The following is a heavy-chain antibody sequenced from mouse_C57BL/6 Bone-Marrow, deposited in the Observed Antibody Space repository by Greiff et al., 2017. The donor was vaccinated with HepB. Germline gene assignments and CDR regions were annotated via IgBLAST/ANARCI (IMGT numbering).Heavy chain of an antibody. CDR1: GYTFTDHT. D-gene: IGHD1-1*02. CDR3: ARRVDYYAMDY. Sequence: VMLVESDAELVKPGASVKISCKVSGYTFTDHTIHWMKQRPEQGLEWIGYIYPRDGSTKYNEKFKGKATLTADKSSSTAYMLLNSLTSEDSAVYFCARRVDYYAMDYWGQGTSVTVSS. V-gene: IGHV1-78*01. J-gene: IGHJ4*01. CDR2: IYPRDGST.